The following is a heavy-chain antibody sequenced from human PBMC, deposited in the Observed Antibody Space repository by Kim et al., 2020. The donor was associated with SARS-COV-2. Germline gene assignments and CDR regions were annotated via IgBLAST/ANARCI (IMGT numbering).Heavy chain of an antibody. Sequence: SETLSLTCAVYGGSFSGYYWSWIRQPPGKGLEWIGEINHSGSTNYNPSLKSRVTISVDTSKNQFSLKLSSVTAADTAVYYCAREVYRLHPFDYWGQGTLVTVSS. CDR3: AREVYRLHPFDY. CDR2: INHSGST. J-gene: IGHJ4*02. V-gene: IGHV4-34*01. D-gene: IGHD4-4*01. CDR1: GGSFSGYY.